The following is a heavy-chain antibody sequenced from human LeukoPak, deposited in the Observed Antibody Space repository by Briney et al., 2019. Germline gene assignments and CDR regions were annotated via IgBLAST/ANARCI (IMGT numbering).Heavy chain of an antibody. CDR1: GYTFFSYG. J-gene: IGHJ4*02. Sequence: ASVKVSCKASGYTFFSYGISWVRQAPGQGLEWMGWISGYNGVTNYAQKLQGRVTMTTDTSTTTVYMELRSLRSDDTAVYYCARDRIGVAGTAPEYWGQGTLVTVSS. CDR3: ARDRIGVAGTAPEY. V-gene: IGHV1-18*01. D-gene: IGHD6-19*01. CDR2: ISGYNGVT.